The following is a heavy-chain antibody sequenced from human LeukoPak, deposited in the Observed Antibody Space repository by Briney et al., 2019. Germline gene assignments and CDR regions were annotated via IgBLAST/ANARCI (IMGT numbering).Heavy chain of an antibody. J-gene: IGHJ5*02. V-gene: IGHV1-2*04. CDR2: INPNSGGT. CDR1: GYTFTGYY. Sequence: ASVKVSCKASGYTFTGYYMHWVRQAPGHGLEWMGWINPNSGGTNYAQKFQGWVTMTRDTSISTAYMELSRLRSDDTAVYYCARDRCSSTSCYIKEMVFDPWGQGTLVTVSS. D-gene: IGHD2-2*02. CDR3: ARDRCSSTSCYIKEMVFDP.